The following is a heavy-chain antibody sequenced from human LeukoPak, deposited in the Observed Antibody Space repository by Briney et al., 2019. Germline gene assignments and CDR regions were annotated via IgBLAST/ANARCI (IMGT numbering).Heavy chain of an antibody. J-gene: IGHJ4*02. Sequence: EASVKVSCKASGYTFTGYYMHWVRPAPGQGLEWMGWINPNSGGTNYAQKFQGRVTMTRDTSISTAYMELSRLRSDDTAVYYCARVPPMVRGVIRFDYWGQGTLVTVSS. CDR1: GYTFTGYY. D-gene: IGHD3-10*01. CDR3: ARVPPMVRGVIRFDY. CDR2: INPNSGGT. V-gene: IGHV1-2*02.